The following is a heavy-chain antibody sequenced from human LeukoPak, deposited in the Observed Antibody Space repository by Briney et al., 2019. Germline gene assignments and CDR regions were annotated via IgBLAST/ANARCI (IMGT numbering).Heavy chain of an antibody. CDR2: ISTSSSYI. D-gene: IGHD4-11*01. J-gene: IGHJ3*02. V-gene: IGHV3-21*01. CDR3: ARGLPYNDAFDI. Sequence: PGGSLRLSCAASGFTFSSYSMNWVRQAPGKGLEWVSSISTSSSYIYYADSMKGRFTISRDNAKNSLYLQMNSLRAEDTAVYYCARGLPYNDAFDIWGQGTMVTVSS. CDR1: GFTFSSYS.